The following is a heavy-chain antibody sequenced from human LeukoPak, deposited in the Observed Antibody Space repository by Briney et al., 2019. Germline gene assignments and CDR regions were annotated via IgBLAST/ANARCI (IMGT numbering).Heavy chain of an antibody. J-gene: IGHJ4*02. CDR2: ISHEGSNR. D-gene: IGHD6-19*01. CDR3: ARTREQWQVLDY. CDR1: GFSFGSYG. V-gene: IGHV3-30*03. Sequence: GRSLRLSCAASGFSFGSYGIHWVRQAPNKGLEWVAVISHEGSNRYHADSVKGRFTISRDNSKNMVYLQMNSLRAEDTAVYYCARTREQWQVLDYWGQGTLVTVSS.